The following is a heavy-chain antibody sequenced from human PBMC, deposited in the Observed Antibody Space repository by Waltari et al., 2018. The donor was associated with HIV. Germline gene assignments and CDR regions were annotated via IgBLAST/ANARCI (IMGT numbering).Heavy chain of an antibody. J-gene: IGHJ4*02. V-gene: IGHV3-74*01. Sequence: EVQLVESGGVLVLPGGSLSISCAASGFTFRRYRLHWGRQAPGKGLVWVSRINSDGSSTNYADSVKGRFTISRDNAKNTVYLQMNRLRAEDTALYYCASLYNYVWGSPPPFDYWGQGTLVTVSS. CDR3: ASLYNYVWGSPPPFDY. D-gene: IGHD3-16*01. CDR1: GFTFRRYR. CDR2: INSDGSST.